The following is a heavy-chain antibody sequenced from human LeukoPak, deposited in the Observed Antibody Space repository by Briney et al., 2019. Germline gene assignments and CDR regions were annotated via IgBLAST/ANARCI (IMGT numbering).Heavy chain of an antibody. CDR1: GFTFSSYA. D-gene: IGHD3-22*01. CDR2: ISGSGGSP. J-gene: IGHJ4*02. Sequence: GGSLRLSCAASGFTFSSYAMSWVRQAPGKGLEWVSAISGSGGSPYYADSVKGRFTISRDNSKNTLYLQMNSLRAEDTAVYYCAKVYYDSSGYFDYWGQGTLVTVSS. CDR3: AKVYYDSSGYFDY. V-gene: IGHV3-23*01.